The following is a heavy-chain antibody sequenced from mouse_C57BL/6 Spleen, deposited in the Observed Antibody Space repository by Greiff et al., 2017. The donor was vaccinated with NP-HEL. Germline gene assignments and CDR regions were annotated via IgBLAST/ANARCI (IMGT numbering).Heavy chain of an antibody. D-gene: IGHD2-2*01. J-gene: IGHJ1*03. CDR1: GFSLTSYG. CDR3: APKGPYGYDGYFDV. Sequence: QVQLQQSGPGLVQPSQSLSITCTVSGFSLTSYGVHWVRQSPGKGLEWLGVIWRGGSTDYNAAFMSRLSITKDNSKSQVFFKMNSLQADDTAIYYCAPKGPYGYDGYFDVWGTGTTVTVSS. CDR2: IWRGGST. V-gene: IGHV2-5*01.